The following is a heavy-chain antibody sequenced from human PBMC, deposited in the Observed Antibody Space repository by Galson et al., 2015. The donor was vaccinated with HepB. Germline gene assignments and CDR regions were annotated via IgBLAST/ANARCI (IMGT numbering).Heavy chain of an antibody. D-gene: IGHD1-14*01. CDR2: IKSKTFGGTV. Sequence: SLRLSCAASGFTFTDAWVSWVRQAPGKGLEWVGRIKSKTFGGTVDYATPVKGRFTISRDDSKHTLSLLMNSLKTEDTAVYYCTTTVRPEDFIDYWGQGTLVTASS. CDR1: GFTFTDAW. CDR3: TTTVRPEDFIDY. V-gene: IGHV3-15*01. J-gene: IGHJ4*02.